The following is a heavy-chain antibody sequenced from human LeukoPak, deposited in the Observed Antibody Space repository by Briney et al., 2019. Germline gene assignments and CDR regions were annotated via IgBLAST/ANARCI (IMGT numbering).Heavy chain of an antibody. D-gene: IGHD3-22*01. J-gene: IGHJ4*02. Sequence: GGSLRLSCAASGFAFNTYWMHWVRQAPGKGLVWVSRIKSDGSDTTYTDSVKGRFTISRDNAKNTLYQQMNSLSAEDTAMYFCARDRGYTFDYWGQGTLVTVSS. CDR3: ARDRGYTFDY. V-gene: IGHV3-74*01. CDR1: GFAFNTYW. CDR2: IKSDGSDT.